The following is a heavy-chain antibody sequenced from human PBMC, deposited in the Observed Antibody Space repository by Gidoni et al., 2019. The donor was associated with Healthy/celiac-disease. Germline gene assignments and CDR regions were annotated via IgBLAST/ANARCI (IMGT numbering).Heavy chain of an antibody. Sequence: LQLQEAGPGPVKPSETLSPTCHVAGGPITSKRYYWGWIRQAPGKGLEWIGSIYYSGSTYYNPSLKSRVTISVDTSKNQFSLKLSSVTAADTAVYYCARHRKDIVVVPAATGWFDPWGQGTLVTVSS. CDR1: GGPITSKRYY. V-gene: IGHV4-39*01. CDR2: IYYSGST. D-gene: IGHD2-2*01. J-gene: IGHJ5*02. CDR3: ARHRKDIVVVPAATGWFDP.